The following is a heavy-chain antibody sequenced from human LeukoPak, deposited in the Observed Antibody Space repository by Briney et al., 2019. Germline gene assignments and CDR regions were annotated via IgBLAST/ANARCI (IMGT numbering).Heavy chain of an antibody. V-gene: IGHV4-4*02. Sequence: PSETLSLTCAVSGDSISSSHWWSWIRQPPGKGLEWIGEINHSGSTNYNPSLKSRVTISVDTSKNQFSLKLSSVTAADTAVYYCARSTMVRACWFDPWGQGTLVTVSS. CDR3: ARSTMVRACWFDP. CDR1: GDSISSSHW. CDR2: INHSGST. J-gene: IGHJ5*02. D-gene: IGHD3-10*01.